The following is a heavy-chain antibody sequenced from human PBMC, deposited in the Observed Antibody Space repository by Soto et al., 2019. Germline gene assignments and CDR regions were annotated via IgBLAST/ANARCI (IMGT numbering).Heavy chain of an antibody. Sequence: PGESLKISCKGSGYSFTSYWIGWVRQMPGKGLEWMGIIYPGDSDTRYSPSFQGQVTISADKSISTAYLQWSSLKASDTAMYYCARMYYYDSSGYYSNYFDYWGQGTLVTVSS. J-gene: IGHJ4*02. D-gene: IGHD3-22*01. CDR2: IYPGDSDT. CDR1: GYSFTSYW. CDR3: ARMYYYDSSGYYSNYFDY. V-gene: IGHV5-51*01.